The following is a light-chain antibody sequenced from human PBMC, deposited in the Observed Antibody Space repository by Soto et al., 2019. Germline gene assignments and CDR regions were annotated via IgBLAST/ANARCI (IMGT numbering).Light chain of an antibody. Sequence: EVVLTQSPATLSLSPGDRAALSCKASQSVHNLLAWYQQKPGQAPRLVIYGASNRAAGIPASFSCSGSGTDLTLTINSLEPEDFAVYDCQQRSNWPPITFGQGTGLEN. V-gene: IGKV3-11*01. CDR1: QSVHNL. CDR2: GAS. CDR3: QQRSNWPPIT. J-gene: IGKJ5*01.